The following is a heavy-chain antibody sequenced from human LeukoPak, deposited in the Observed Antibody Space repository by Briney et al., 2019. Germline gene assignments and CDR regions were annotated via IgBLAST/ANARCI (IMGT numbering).Heavy chain of an antibody. CDR2: IRYDGSIK. V-gene: IGHV3-30*02. CDR3: AKGLRPGSGSYYIRFGY. D-gene: IGHD3-10*01. Sequence: GGSLRLSCAASGFTFSSSAMSWVRQGPGKGLEWVAFIRYDGSIKYYADSVKGRFTISRDTSKNTLYLQMNSLRAEDTAVYYCAKGLRPGSGSYYIRFGYWGQGTLVTVSS. J-gene: IGHJ4*02. CDR1: GFTFSSSA.